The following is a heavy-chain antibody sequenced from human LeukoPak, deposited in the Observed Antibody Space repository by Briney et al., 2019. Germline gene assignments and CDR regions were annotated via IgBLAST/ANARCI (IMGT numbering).Heavy chain of an antibody. J-gene: IGHJ4*02. Sequence: SVKVSCKASGGTFSSYAISWVRQAPGQGLEWMGGIIPIFGTANYAQKFQGRVTITADESTSTAYMELSSLRSEDTAVYYCARAPYYYDSSGYSLDYWGQGTLVTVSS. CDR2: IIPIFGTA. CDR3: ARAPYYYDSSGYSLDY. V-gene: IGHV1-69*13. CDR1: GGTFSSYA. D-gene: IGHD3-22*01.